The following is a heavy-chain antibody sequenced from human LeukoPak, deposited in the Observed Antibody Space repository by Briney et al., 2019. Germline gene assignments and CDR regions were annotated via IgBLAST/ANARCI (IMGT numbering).Heavy chain of an antibody. CDR3: ARRYYDFWSGYFQEGAFDI. CDR2: INWNGGST. V-gene: IGHV3-20*04. Sequence: GGSLRLSCAASGFTFDDYGMSWVRQAPGKGLEWVSGINWNGGSTGYAGSVKGRFTISRDNAKNSLYLQMNSLRAEDTALYYCARRYYDFWSGYFQEGAFDIWGQGTMVTVSS. J-gene: IGHJ3*02. CDR1: GFTFDDYG. D-gene: IGHD3-3*01.